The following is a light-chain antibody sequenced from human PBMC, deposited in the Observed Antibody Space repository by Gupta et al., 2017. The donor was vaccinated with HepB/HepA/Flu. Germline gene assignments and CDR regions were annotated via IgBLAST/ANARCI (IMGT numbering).Light chain of an antibody. V-gene: IGKV3-11*01. CDR1: QSVSSN. CDR2: DAS. CDR3: QQHNNWPPLT. J-gene: IGKJ4*01. Sequence: EIVLTQSPATLSLSPGERATLSCRASQSVSSNLAWYQQKPGQAPRLLIYDASNRATGIPARFSGSGSGTDFTLTISSLEPEDFAVYYCQQHNNWPPLTFGGGTKVEIK.